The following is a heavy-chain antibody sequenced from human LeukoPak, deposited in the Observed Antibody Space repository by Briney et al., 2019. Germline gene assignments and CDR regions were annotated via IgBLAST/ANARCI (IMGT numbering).Heavy chain of an antibody. CDR1: RYTFTGYY. CDR3: ARAGSGRITIFGVVTQNDY. Sequence: ASVKVSCKASRYTFTGYYMHWVRQAPGQGLEWMGRINPNSGGTNYAQKFQGRVTMTRDTSISTAYMELSRLRSDDTAVYYCARAGSGRITIFGVVTQNDYWGQGTLVTVSS. V-gene: IGHV1-2*06. CDR2: INPNSGGT. J-gene: IGHJ4*02. D-gene: IGHD3-3*01.